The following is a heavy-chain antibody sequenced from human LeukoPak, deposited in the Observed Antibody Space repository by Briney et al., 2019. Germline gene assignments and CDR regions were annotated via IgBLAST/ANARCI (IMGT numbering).Heavy chain of an antibody. CDR1: GGSISSNSYY. V-gene: IGHV4-39*07. J-gene: IGHJ3*02. D-gene: IGHD1-14*01. CDR2: IYYSGST. Sequence: PSETLSLTCTVSGGSISSNSYYWDWIRQPPGKGLEWIGSIYYSGSTYYNPSLKSRVTMSVDTSKNQFSLKLSSVTAADTAVYYCARDLPGQYGFDIWGQGTMVTVSS. CDR3: ARDLPGQYGFDI.